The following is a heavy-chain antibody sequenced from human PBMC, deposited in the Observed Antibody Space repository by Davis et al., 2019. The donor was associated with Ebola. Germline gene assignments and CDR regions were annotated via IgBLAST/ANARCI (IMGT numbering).Heavy chain of an antibody. J-gene: IGHJ4*02. V-gene: IGHV3-21*04. D-gene: IGHD3-10*01. CDR1: GFTFSSYS. CDR2: ISSSSSYI. CDR3: AKYGNMVQGVIIKVIDY. Sequence: GESLKISCAASGFTFSSYSMNWVRQAPGKGLEWVSSISSSSSYIYYADSVKGRFTISRDNSKNTLYLQMNSLRAEDTAVYYCAKYGNMVQGVIIKVIDYWGQGTLVTVSS.